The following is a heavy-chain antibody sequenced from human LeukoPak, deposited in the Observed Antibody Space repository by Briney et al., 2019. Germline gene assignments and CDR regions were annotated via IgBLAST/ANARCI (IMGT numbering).Heavy chain of an antibody. V-gene: IGHV3-13*01. CDR2: IGTAGDT. D-gene: IGHD3-9*01. CDR3: ARGLRYFDWLRKYGMDV. Sequence: GGSLRLSCAASGFTFSSYDMHWVRHATGKGLGWVSAIGTAGDTYYPGSVKGRFTISRENAKNSLYLQMNSLRAGDTAVYYCARGLRYFDWLRKYGMDVWGQGTTVTVSS. J-gene: IGHJ6*02. CDR1: GFTFSSYD.